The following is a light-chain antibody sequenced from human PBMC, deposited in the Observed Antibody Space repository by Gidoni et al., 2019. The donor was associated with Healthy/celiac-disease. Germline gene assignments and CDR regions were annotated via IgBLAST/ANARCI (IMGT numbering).Light chain of an antibody. CDR2: WSS. Sequence: DIVMTQSPDSMAGSLGERATINCKSSQSVLYSSNNQNYLAWYQQKPGQPPKLLIYWSSTRESGVPDRFSGSGSGTDFTLTISSLQAEDVAVYYCQQYYSTLALTFGGGTKVEIK. J-gene: IGKJ4*01. CDR3: QQYYSTLALT. V-gene: IGKV4-1*01. CDR1: QSVLYSSNNQNY.